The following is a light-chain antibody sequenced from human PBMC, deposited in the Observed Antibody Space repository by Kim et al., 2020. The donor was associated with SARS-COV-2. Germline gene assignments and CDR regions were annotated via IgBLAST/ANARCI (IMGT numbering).Light chain of an antibody. J-gene: IGKJ1*01. CDR2: GAS. Sequence: ASLGDRGTINCRASQGIRSDLGWYQQKPGRAPTRLIYGASTLESGVPSRFSGSGSGTEFTLTISSLQPEDFATYYCLQHHAYPRTFGQGTKVDIK. CDR1: QGIRSD. V-gene: IGKV1-17*01. CDR3: LQHHAYPRT.